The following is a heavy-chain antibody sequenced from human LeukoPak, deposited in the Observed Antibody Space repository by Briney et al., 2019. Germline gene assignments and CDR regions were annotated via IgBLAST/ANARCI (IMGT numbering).Heavy chain of an antibody. V-gene: IGHV3-7*03. Sequence: GSLRLSCAVSGFTFSGFWMSWSRQAPGKGLEWVASINSDGSEGYYTDVVKGRFTISRDDAKNSLYLQINSLRAEDTAVYYCARSSYSSSSSVWGQGTMVTVSS. CDR2: INSDGSEG. J-gene: IGHJ3*01. CDR3: ARSSYSSSSSV. D-gene: IGHD6-6*01. CDR1: GFTFSGFW.